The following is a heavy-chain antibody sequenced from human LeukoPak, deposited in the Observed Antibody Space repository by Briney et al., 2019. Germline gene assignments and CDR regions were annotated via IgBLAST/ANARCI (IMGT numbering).Heavy chain of an antibody. CDR3: AKSVAAAGTSYY. V-gene: IGHV3-21*01. D-gene: IGHD6-13*01. Sequence: PGGSLRLSCAASGFTFSSYTLTWVRQAPGKGLEWVSSISDTSSKMFYADSVKGRFTISRDNSKNTLYLQMNSLRAEDTAVYYCAKSVAAAGTSYYWGQGTLVTVSS. CDR1: GFTFSSYT. CDR2: ISDTSSKM. J-gene: IGHJ4*02.